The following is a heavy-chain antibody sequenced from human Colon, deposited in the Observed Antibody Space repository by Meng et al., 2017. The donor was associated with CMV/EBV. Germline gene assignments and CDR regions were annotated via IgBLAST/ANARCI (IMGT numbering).Heavy chain of an antibody. CDR3: AKDRGVIVVVPAAIFDY. J-gene: IGHJ4*02. CDR1: GFPFSTYA. CDR2: ISGGGANT. V-gene: IGHV3-23*01. D-gene: IGHD2-2*01. Sequence: GESLKISCAGSGFPFSTYAMSWVRQAPGKGLEWVSGISGGGANTYYADSVKGRFTISRDNSKNTLYLQMNSLRAEDTAVYYCAKDRGVIVVVPAAIFDYWGQGTLVTVSS.